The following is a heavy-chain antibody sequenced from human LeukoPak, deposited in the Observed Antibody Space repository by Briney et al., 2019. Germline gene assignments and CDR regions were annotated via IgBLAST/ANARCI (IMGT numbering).Heavy chain of an antibody. Sequence: PGGSLRLSCAASGFTFSNAWMSWVRQAPGKGLEWAGRIKSKTDGGTTDYAAPVKGRFTISRDDSKNTLYLQMNSLTDEDTAMYYCAIGRDIAVAGPGGYFDHWGQGTLVTVSS. V-gene: IGHV3-15*01. CDR3: AIGRDIAVAGPGGYFDH. J-gene: IGHJ4*02. D-gene: IGHD6-19*01. CDR1: GFTFSNAW. CDR2: IKSKTDGGTT.